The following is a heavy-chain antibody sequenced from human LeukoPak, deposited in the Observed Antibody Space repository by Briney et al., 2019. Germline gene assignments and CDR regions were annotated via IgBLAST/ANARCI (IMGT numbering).Heavy chain of an antibody. V-gene: IGHV4-38-2*01. CDR1: GYSIRTSSH. CDR2: IYHSGSS. J-gene: IGHJ3*02. Sequence: PSETLSLTCSVSGYSIRTSSHWGWIRQSPGEGLEWMGSIYHSGSSYYNPSLKSRVTISVDTSKNQFSLKLSSVTAADTAVYYCACLTTADAFDIWGQGTMVTVSS. CDR3: ACLTTADAFDI. D-gene: IGHD3-22*01.